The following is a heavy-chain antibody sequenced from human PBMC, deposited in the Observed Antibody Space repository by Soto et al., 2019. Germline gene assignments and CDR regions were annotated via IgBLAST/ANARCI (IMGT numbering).Heavy chain of an antibody. CDR1: GGSISSGDYY. J-gene: IGHJ4*02. D-gene: IGHD6-19*01. CDR3: ARGLQGSSGFDY. Sequence: SETLSLTCTVSGGSISSGDYYWSWIRQPPGKGLEWIGEINHSGSTNYNPSLKSRVTISVDTSKNQFSLKLSSVTAADTAVYYCARGLQGSSGFDYWGQGTLVTVSS. V-gene: IGHV4-39*07. CDR2: INHSGST.